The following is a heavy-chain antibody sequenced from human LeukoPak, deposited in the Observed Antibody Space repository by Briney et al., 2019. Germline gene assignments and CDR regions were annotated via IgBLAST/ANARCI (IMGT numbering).Heavy chain of an antibody. D-gene: IGHD6-13*01. V-gene: IGHV4-39*01. CDR3: ARREEAAERYPFDP. CDR1: GGSISSSSYY. Sequence: MTSETLSLTCTVSGGSISSSSYYWGWIRQPPGKGLEWIGSICYSGSTYYNPSLKSRVTISVDTSKNQFSLKLSSLTAADTAVYYCARREEAAERYPFDPWGQGTLVTVSS. CDR2: ICYSGST. J-gene: IGHJ5*02.